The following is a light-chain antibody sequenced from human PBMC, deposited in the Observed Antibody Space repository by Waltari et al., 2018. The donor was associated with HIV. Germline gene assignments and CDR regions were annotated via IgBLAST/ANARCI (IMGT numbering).Light chain of an antibody. CDR2: AAS. V-gene: IGKV1-9*01. CDR3: QQLNEYPWT. J-gene: IGKJ1*01. CDR1: QDIRNY. Sequence: DIQLTQSPSFLSASVGARVTIPCRASQDIRNYLAWYQQKLWKAPKLLIYAASSLQSGVPSRFSGSGSGTQFTLTINSLQPEDFATYHCQQLNEYPWTFGQGTQVEIK.